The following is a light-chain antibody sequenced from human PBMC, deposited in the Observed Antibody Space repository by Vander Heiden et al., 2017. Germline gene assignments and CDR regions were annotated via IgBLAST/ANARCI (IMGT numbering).Light chain of an antibody. J-gene: IGKJ1*01. CDR1: PSLLHSNGYNY. V-gene: IGKV2-28*01. Sequence: DIVMTQSPLSLPVTPGEPASISCRSSPSLLHSNGYNYLDWYLQKPGQSPQLLIYLGSNRASGVPDRFSGSGSGTDFTLKISRVEAEDVGVYYCMQSLQTPATFGQGTKVEIK. CDR2: LGS. CDR3: MQSLQTPAT.